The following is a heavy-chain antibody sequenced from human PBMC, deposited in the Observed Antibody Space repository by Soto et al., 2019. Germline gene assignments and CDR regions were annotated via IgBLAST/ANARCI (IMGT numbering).Heavy chain of an antibody. CDR1: GFTFSSYA. V-gene: IGHV3-30-3*01. Sequence: TGGSLSLSCAASGFTFSSYAMHWVRQAPGKGQERVAVISYDGSNKYYADSVKGRFTISRDNSKNTLYLQMNSLRAEDTAVYYYERDVTPPQLQLRRNHFDWWGQGNLVTVS. CDR3: ERDVTPPQLQLRRNHFDW. CDR2: ISYDGSNK. J-gene: IGHJ4*02. D-gene: IGHD5-18*01.